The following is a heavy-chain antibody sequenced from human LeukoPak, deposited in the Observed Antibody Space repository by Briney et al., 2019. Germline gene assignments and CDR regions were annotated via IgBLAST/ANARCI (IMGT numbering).Heavy chain of an antibody. CDR1: GGSISSGGYY. CDR3: ARLSSGALDY. D-gene: IGHD3-10*01. Sequence: SQTLSLTCTVSGGSISSGGYYWSWIRQHPGKGLEWIGYVYYSGSTYYNPSLKSRVTISVDTSKNQFSLKLSSVTAADTAVYYCARLSSGALDYWGQGTLVTVSS. J-gene: IGHJ4*02. V-gene: IGHV4-31*03. CDR2: VYYSGST.